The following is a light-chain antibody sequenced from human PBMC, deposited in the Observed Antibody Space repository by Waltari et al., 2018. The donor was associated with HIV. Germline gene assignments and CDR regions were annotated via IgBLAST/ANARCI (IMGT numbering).Light chain of an antibody. V-gene: IGLV3-21*04. CDR3: QVWDRSSDQVI. J-gene: IGLJ2*01. CDR1: NTESKS. Sequence: YELTQPPSVSVAPGQTAMITCGGSNTESKSVPWYQQKPGQAPVLVIYFDLDRPSGIPERFSGSVSGNTATLTISRVDAGDEADYYCQVWDRSSDQVIFGGGTKLTVL. CDR2: FDL.